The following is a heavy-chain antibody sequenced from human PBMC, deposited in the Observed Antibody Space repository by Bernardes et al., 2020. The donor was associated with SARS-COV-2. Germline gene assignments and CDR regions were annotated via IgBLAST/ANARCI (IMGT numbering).Heavy chain of an antibody. D-gene: IGHD3-10*01. V-gene: IGHV1-24*01. CDR3: ATSSVMVRGVSWFDP. J-gene: IGHJ5*02. Sequence: ASVKVSCKVSGYTLTELSMHWVRQAPGKGLEWMGGFDPEDGETIYAQKLQGRVTMTEDTSTDTAYMELSSLRSEDTAVYYCATSSVMVRGVSWFDPWGQGTLVTVSS. CDR2: FDPEDGET. CDR1: GYTLTELS.